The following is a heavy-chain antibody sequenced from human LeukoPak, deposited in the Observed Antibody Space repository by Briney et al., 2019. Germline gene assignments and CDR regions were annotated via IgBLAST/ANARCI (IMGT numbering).Heavy chain of an antibody. J-gene: IGHJ3*02. Sequence: SETLSLTCTVSGGSISSSSYYWGWIRQPPGKGLEWIGSIYYSGSTYYNPSLKSRVTISVDTSKNQFSLKLSSVTAADTAVYYCARAITNDPRALDIWGQGTMVTVSS. D-gene: IGHD1-1*01. V-gene: IGHV4-39*07. CDR1: GGSISSSSYY. CDR2: IYYSGST. CDR3: ARAITNDPRALDI.